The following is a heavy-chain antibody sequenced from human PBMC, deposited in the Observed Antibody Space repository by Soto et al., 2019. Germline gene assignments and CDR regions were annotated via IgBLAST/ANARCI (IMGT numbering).Heavy chain of an antibody. D-gene: IGHD2-15*01. CDR1: GYTFTSYG. CDR3: ARDDCSGGSCYYDY. Sequence: GASVKVSCKASGYTFTSYGISWVRQAPGQGLEWMGWISVYNGNTDYAQKLQGRVTMTTVTSTNTAYMDLRSLRSDDTAVYYCARDDCSGGSCYYDYWGQGTLVTVSS. CDR2: ISVYNGNT. V-gene: IGHV1-18*01. J-gene: IGHJ4*02.